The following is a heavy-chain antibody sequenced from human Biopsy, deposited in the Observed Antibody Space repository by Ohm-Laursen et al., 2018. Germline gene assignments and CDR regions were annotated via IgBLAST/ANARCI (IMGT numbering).Heavy chain of an antibody. CDR3: ARVEAGTYDALDI. CDR1: GGSMTGYE. CDR2: IYYSGGT. Sequence: GTLSLTCRVSGGSMTGYEWSWIRLAPGKGLEWIGYIYYSGGTKYNPSLASRVTFSVDMSKSQFSLKLYSVTAADTAAYYCARVEAGTYDALDIWGQGTLVAVSA. V-gene: IGHV4-59*01. D-gene: IGHD1-26*01. J-gene: IGHJ3*02.